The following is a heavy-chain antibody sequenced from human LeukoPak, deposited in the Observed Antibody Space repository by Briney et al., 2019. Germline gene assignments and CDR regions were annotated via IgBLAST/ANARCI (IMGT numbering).Heavy chain of an antibody. Sequence: APSVKVSCNASGYTVTGYYMHWVRQAPGQWLEWMGRINPNSGGTNYAQKFQGRVTMTRDTSINTAYMELSRLRSDDTAVYYCASQTYYYDSSGLSPLGYWGQGTLVTVSS. CDR2: INPNSGGT. J-gene: IGHJ4*02. V-gene: IGHV1-2*06. CDR1: GYTVTGYY. CDR3: ASQTYYYDSSGLSPLGY. D-gene: IGHD3-22*01.